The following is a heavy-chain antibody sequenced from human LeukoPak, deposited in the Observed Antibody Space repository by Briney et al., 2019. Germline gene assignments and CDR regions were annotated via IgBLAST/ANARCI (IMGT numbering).Heavy chain of an antibody. Sequence: PGRSLRLSCAASGFTFSSHGMHWVRQAPGKGLEWVAVTWYDGSNKYYVDSVKGRFTISRDNSKNTLYLQMNGLRAEDTAVYYCARDHSNTWYGVDYWGQGTLVTVSS. D-gene: IGHD6-13*01. V-gene: IGHV3-33*01. CDR1: GFTFSSHG. CDR3: ARDHSNTWYGVDY. CDR2: TWYDGSNK. J-gene: IGHJ4*02.